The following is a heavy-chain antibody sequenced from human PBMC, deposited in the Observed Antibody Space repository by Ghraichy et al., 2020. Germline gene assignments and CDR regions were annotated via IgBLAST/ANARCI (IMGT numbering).Heavy chain of an antibody. CDR2: ISGNGGNR. J-gene: IGHJ4*02. D-gene: IGHD3-3*01. CDR3: VKEKEGLRFLEWTLRTNTFDY. Sequence: GGSLRLSCSASGFTFSNYALHWVSQAPGKGLEYVSAISGNGGNRFYVDSVKGRFTISRDNSKSTLFLQMSSLRAEDTAVYYCVKEKEGLRFLEWTLRTNTFDYGGQGTLVIVSS. V-gene: IGHV3-64D*09. CDR1: GFTFSNYA.